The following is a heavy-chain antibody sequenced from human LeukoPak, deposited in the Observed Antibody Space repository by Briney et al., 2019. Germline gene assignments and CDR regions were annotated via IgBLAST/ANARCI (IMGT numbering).Heavy chain of an antibody. J-gene: IGHJ4*02. Sequence: GGSLKLSYAASGFTFSHYWMTWVRQAPGKGLEWVANMKEDGSQETYVDSVKGRFTISRDNAKNSLYLQMNNVRAEDTAVYYCARYSYKHDCWGQGTLVTVSS. V-gene: IGHV3-7*01. CDR3: ARYSYKHDC. CDR1: GFTFSHYW. D-gene: IGHD2-15*01. CDR2: MKEDGSQE.